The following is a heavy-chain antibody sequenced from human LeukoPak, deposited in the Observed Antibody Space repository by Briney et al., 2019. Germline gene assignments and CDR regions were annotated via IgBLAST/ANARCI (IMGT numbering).Heavy chain of an antibody. D-gene: IGHD3-22*01. Sequence: ASVKVSCKASGYSFITYFIHWMRQAPGQGLEWMGWINPHNGDIKYAQKFHGRVSMTRDTPINTVYMELSSLISDDTAVYYCARQYDSSGSIWGQGTMVTASS. CDR1: GYSFITYF. CDR3: ARQYDSSGSI. CDR2: INPHNGDI. V-gene: IGHV1-2*02. J-gene: IGHJ3*02.